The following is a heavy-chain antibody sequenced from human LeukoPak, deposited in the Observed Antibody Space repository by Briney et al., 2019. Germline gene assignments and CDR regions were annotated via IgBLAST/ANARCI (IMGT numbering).Heavy chain of an antibody. D-gene: IGHD1-26*01. CDR2: IYYSGST. V-gene: IGHV4-59*01. Sequence: SETLSLTCTVSGASIISYYWTWIRQPPGKGLEWIGYIYYSGSTNYNPSLKSRVTISVDTSKNQFSLKLSSVTAADTAVYYCARLYREGGERFDPWGQGTLATVSS. CDR3: ARLYREGGERFDP. J-gene: IGHJ5*02. CDR1: GASIISYY.